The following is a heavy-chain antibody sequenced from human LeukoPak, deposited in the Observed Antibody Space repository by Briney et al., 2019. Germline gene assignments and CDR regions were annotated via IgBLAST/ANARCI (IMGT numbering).Heavy chain of an antibody. V-gene: IGHV1-2*06. CDR3: ARFRYGDYVDY. CDR2: INPNSGGT. CDR1: GYTFTGYY. Sequence: ASVKVSCKASGYTFTGYYVHWVRQAPGQGLEWMGRINPNSGGTNYAQKFQGRVTMTRDTSISTAYMELSRLRSDDTAVYYCARFRYGDYVDYWGQGTLVTVSS. D-gene: IGHD4-17*01. J-gene: IGHJ4*02.